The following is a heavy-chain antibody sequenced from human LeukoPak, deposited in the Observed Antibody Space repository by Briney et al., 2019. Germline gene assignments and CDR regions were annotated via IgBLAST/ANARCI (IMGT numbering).Heavy chain of an antibody. CDR2: IYYSGST. Sequence: SETLSLTCTVSGGSISSSSYYWGWIRQPPGKGLEWIGSIYYSGSTYYNPSLKSRVTISVDTSKNQFSLKLSSVTAADTAVYYCARGRHYGDYFDYWGQGTLVTVSS. J-gene: IGHJ4*02. D-gene: IGHD4-17*01. CDR1: GGSISSSSYY. V-gene: IGHV4-39*07. CDR3: ARGRHYGDYFDY.